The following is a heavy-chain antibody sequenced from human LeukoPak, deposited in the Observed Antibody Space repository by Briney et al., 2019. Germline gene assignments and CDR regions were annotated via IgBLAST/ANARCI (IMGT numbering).Heavy chain of an antibody. CDR3: ARDRGSSGWYGEGYFDY. CDR1: GGSISSYF. Sequence: SETLSLTCTVSGGSISSYFWSWIRQPPGKGLEWIGHIYYSGRINYSPSLKSRVTISVDTSKNQFSLILSSVTAADTAVYYCARDRGSSGWYGEGYFDYWGQGVLVTVSP. D-gene: IGHD6-19*01. V-gene: IGHV4-59*01. J-gene: IGHJ4*02. CDR2: IYYSGRI.